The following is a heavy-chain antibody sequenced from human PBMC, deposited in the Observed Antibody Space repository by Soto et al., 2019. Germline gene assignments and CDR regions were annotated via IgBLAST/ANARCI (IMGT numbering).Heavy chain of an antibody. V-gene: IGHV4-59*01. CDR1: GGSISSYY. J-gene: IGHJ6*02. CDR2: IYYSGST. CDR3: ARAHYDFWSGYYSYYYYGMDV. Sequence: PSETLSLTCTVSGGSISSYYWSWIRQPPGKGLGWIGYIYYSGSTNYNPSLKSRVTISVDTSKNQFSLKLSSVTAADTAVYYCARAHYDFWSGYYSYYYYGMDVWGQGTTVTVSS. D-gene: IGHD3-3*01.